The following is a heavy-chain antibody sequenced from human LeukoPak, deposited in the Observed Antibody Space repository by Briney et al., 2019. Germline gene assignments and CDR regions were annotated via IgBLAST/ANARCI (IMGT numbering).Heavy chain of an antibody. V-gene: IGHV1-69*13. D-gene: IGHD3-22*01. Sequence: SVKVSCKASGYAFTSYGISWVRQAPGQGLEWMGGIIPIFGTANYAQKFQGRVTITADESTSTAYMELSSLRSEDTAVYYCARGYYDSLVTPYYFDYWGQGTLVTVSS. CDR3: ARGYYDSLVTPYYFDY. CDR2: IIPIFGTA. J-gene: IGHJ4*02. CDR1: GYAFTSYG.